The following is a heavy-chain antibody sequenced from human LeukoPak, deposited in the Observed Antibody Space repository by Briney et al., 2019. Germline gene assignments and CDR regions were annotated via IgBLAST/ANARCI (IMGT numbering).Heavy chain of an antibody. CDR2: INPNSGDT. V-gene: IGHV1-2*06. D-gene: IGHD2-2*01. Sequence: AASVKVSCKASGYTFTGYHMHWVRQAPGQGLEWMGRINPNSGDTNYAQKFQGRVTMTRDTSISTAYMELSRLRSDDTAVYYCARDYCSRTSCLFDYWGQGTLVTVSS. CDR3: ARDYCSRTSCLFDY. CDR1: GYTFTGYH. J-gene: IGHJ4*02.